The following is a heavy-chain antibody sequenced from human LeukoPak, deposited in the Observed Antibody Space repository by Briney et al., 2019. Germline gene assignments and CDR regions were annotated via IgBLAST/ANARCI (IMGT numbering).Heavy chain of an antibody. J-gene: IGHJ4*02. Sequence: PSETLSLTCTVSGGSISSGDYYWSWIRQPPGKGLEWIGYIYYSGSTYYNPSLKSRVTISVDTSKNQFSLKLSSVTAADTAVYYCAKEGYTAMVTVQAFYWGQGTLVTVSS. V-gene: IGHV4-30-4*01. CDR3: AKEGYTAMVTVQAFY. CDR2: IYYSGST. D-gene: IGHD5-18*01. CDR1: GGSISSGDYY.